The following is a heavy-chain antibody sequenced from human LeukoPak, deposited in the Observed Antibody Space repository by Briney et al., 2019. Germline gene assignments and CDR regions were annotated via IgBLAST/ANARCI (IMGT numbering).Heavy chain of an antibody. D-gene: IGHD5-12*01. CDR1: GGSISSYY. Sequence: SETLSLTCTVSGGSISSYYWSWIRQPPGKGLEWIGYIYYSGSTNYNPSLKSRVTISVDTSKNQFSLKLSSVTAADTAVYYCAREREPGYSGYDGDYYFDYWGQGTLVTVSS. CDR3: AREREPGYSGYDGDYYFDY. CDR2: IYYSGST. J-gene: IGHJ4*02. V-gene: IGHV4-59*01.